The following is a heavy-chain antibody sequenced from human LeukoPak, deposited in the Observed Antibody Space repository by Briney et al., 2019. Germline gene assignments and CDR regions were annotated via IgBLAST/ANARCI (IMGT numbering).Heavy chain of an antibody. Sequence: GGSLRLSCAASGFTFRIYAMSWVRQAPGKGLEWVSVISDSGGSRYHADSVKGRFTISRDNSKNTLYLQMNSLRAEDTAVYYCAKRVDSSGYYYLPYFDYWGQGTLVTVSS. D-gene: IGHD3-22*01. J-gene: IGHJ4*02. V-gene: IGHV3-23*01. CDR2: ISDSGGSR. CDR3: AKRVDSSGYYYLPYFDY. CDR1: GFTFRIYA.